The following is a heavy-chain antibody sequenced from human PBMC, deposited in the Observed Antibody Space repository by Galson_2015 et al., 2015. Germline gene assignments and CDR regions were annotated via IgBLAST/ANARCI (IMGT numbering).Heavy chain of an antibody. CDR1: GGTFSSYA. J-gene: IGHJ4*02. V-gene: IGHV1-69*01. Sequence: SVKVSCKASGGTFSSYAISWVRQAPGQGLVWMGGIITIFGTANYAQKFQGRVTITADESTSTAYMELNSLRSEDTAVYYCARQSTYYYGSGSYYIGYYWDHWGQGTLVTVSS. CDR3: ARQSTYYYGSGSYYIGYYWDH. CDR2: IITIFGTA. D-gene: IGHD3-10*01.